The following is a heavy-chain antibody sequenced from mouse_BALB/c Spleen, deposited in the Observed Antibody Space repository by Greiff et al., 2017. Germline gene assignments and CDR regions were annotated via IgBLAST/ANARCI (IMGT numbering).Heavy chain of an antibody. V-gene: IGHV5-6-5*01. J-gene: IGHJ4*01. CDR3: ARSSYYAMDY. CDR1: GFTFSSYA. D-gene: IGHD1-1*01. Sequence: DVMLVESGGGLVKPGGSLKLSCAASGFTFSSYAMSWVRQTPEKRLEWVASISSGGSTYYPDSVKGRFTISRDNARNILYLQMSSLRSEDTAMYYCARSSYYAMDYWGQGTSVTVSS. CDR2: ISSGGST.